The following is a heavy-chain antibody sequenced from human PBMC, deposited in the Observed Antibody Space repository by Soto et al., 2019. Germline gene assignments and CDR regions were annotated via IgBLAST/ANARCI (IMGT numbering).Heavy chain of an antibody. CDR2: IIPIFGTA. J-gene: IGHJ6*02. CDR1: GGTFSSYA. V-gene: IGHV1-69*01. CDR3: VRDGSPYCSGGSCYSSYYYYGMDV. Sequence: QVQLVQSGAEVKKPGSSVKVSCKASGGTFSSYAISWVRQAPGQGLEWMGGIIPIFGTANYAQKFQGRVTITADESTSTAYMELSSLRSEDTAVYYCVRDGSPYCSGGSCYSSYYYYGMDVWGQGTTVTVSS. D-gene: IGHD2-15*01.